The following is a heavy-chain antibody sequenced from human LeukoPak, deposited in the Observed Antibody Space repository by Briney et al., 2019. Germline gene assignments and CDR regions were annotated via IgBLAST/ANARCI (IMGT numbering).Heavy chain of an antibody. CDR3: ARGYYDFWSGYSTPFDY. D-gene: IGHD3-3*01. CDR1: GFIFSSYS. Sequence: PGGSLGLSCAASGFIFSSYSMNWVRQAPGKGLEWVSSLSSSSTYIYYADSVKGRFTISRDNAKNSLYLQMNSLRAEDMAVYYCARGYYDFWSGYSTPFDYWGQGTLVTVSS. CDR2: LSSSSTYI. V-gene: IGHV3-21*01. J-gene: IGHJ4*02.